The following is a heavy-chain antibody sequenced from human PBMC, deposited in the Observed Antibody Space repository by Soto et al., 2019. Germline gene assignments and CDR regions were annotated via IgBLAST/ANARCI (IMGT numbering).Heavy chain of an antibody. J-gene: IGHJ4*02. CDR3: ARLARTILGTITLSPSGYFDN. Sequence: PGASLTISCETSGYSFTSNWIGWVRQMPGKGLEWMGIIYPGDVDTRYSPSFQGQVSISADKSISAAYLQWSSLKASDTAMYYCARLARTILGTITLSPSGYFDNWGQGTLVTVSA. D-gene: IGHD3-3*01. CDR2: IYPGDVDT. V-gene: IGHV5-51*01. CDR1: GYSFTSNW.